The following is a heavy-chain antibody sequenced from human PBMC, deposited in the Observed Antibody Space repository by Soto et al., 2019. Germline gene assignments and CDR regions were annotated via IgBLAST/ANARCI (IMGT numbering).Heavy chain of an antibody. V-gene: IGHV1-18*01. Sequence: ASVKVSCKASGYTFTSYGISWVLQAPGQGLEWMGWISAYNGNTNYAQKLQGRVTMTTDTSTSTAYMELRSLRSDDTAVYYCARVIVLMPPSDPWGQGTLVTVSS. D-gene: IGHD2-8*01. CDR1: GYTFTSYG. CDR2: ISAYNGNT. CDR3: ARVIVLMPPSDP. J-gene: IGHJ5*02.